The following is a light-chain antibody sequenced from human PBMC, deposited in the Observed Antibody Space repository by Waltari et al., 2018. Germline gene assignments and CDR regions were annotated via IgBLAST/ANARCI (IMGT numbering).Light chain of an antibody. V-gene: IGKV1-5*03. CDR1: QSISNW. CDR2: KSF. J-gene: IGKJ2*01. Sequence: DIQMTQSPSTLSASVGDRVTITCRDSQSISNWLAWYQQKPGKAPKVLIYKSFTLQSGVPSRFSGSGSETEFSLTISSLQPDDFATYYCQQYNIWPYTFGQGTTLEI. CDR3: QQYNIWPYT.